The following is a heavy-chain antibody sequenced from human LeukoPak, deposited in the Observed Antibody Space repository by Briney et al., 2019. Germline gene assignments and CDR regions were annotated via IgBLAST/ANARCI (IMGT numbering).Heavy chain of an antibody. D-gene: IGHD4-17*01. V-gene: IGHV3-21*01. CDR3: ARTVTGTFSY. CDR2: ISSSSSYI. J-gene: IGHJ4*02. Sequence: PGGSLRLSCAASVFTFSSYSMNWVRQAPGKGLEWVSSISSSSSYIYYADSVEGRFTISRDNAKNSLYLQMNSLRAEDTAVYYCARTVTGTFSYWGQGTLVTVSS. CDR1: VFTFSSYS.